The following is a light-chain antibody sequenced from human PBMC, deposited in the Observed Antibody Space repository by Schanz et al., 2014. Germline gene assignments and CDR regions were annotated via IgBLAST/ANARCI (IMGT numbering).Light chain of an antibody. V-gene: IGLV2-14*02. Sequence: QSALTQPASVSGSPGQSITLSCTGTSSDVGSYILVSWYQQHPGKAPKFMIYEGSKRPSGVPNRFSGSKSGNTASLTISGLQAEDESDYYCSSFTSTNTWVFGGGTKLTVL. CDR2: EGS. CDR1: SSDVGSYIL. CDR3: SSFTSTNTWV. J-gene: IGLJ3*02.